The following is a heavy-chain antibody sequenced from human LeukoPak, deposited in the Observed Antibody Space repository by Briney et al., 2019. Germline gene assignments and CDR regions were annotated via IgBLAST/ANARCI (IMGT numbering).Heavy chain of an antibody. V-gene: IGHV3-23*01. CDR1: GFTFSSYA. CDR2: ISGGGGGT. D-gene: IGHD6-13*01. Sequence: GGSLRPSCAASGFTFSSYAMSWVRQAPGKGLEWVSAISGGGGGTYYADSVKGRFTISRDNSKNTLYLHMNSLRAEDTAVYYCAKRGAPVYSNPHHAFDIWGQGTMVTVSS. CDR3: AKRGAPVYSNPHHAFDI. J-gene: IGHJ3*02.